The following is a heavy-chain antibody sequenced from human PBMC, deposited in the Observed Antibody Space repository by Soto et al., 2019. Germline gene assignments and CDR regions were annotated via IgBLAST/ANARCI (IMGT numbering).Heavy chain of an antibody. D-gene: IGHD3-10*01. Sequence: PGGSLRISCAASGVTFSSYGMDWVRQAPGKGLEWVAVIWYDGSNKYYADSVKGRFTISRDNSKNTLYLQMNSLRAEDTAVYYCARDRSYGSGSYYRFSAFDIWGQGTMVTVSS. V-gene: IGHV3-33*01. CDR2: IWYDGSNK. J-gene: IGHJ3*02. CDR1: GVTFSSYG. CDR3: ARDRSYGSGSYYRFSAFDI.